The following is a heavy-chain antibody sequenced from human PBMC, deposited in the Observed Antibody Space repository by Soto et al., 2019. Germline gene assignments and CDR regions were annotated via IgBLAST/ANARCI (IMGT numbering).Heavy chain of an antibody. V-gene: IGHV2-5*02. CDR3: ANKGGGDRILDY. CDR2: IYWDGFK. D-gene: IGHD3-16*01. CDR1: GFSLSTRGVG. Sequence: QITLKESGPTLVKPTQTLTLTCTFSGFSLSTRGVGVGWIRQPPGKALEWLALIYWDGFKHYSPSLESRLTIREDTAKSQGVLTMTNVDPVDTATYYCANKGGGDRILDYWGQGTLVTVSS. J-gene: IGHJ4*02.